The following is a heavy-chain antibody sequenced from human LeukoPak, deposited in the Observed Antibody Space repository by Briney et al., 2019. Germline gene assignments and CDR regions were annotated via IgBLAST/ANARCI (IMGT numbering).Heavy chain of an antibody. Sequence: GRSLTLSCAASAFTFSSYWVSWVRPAPGKWREWLANIKQDGSEKYHVNSVKGRFTISRENAKNSLCLRMNSLRDEDTAVYYCAREGRFTIFGVVGDMDVWGKGPTVPVSS. CDR1: AFTFSSYW. D-gene: IGHD3-3*01. CDR3: AREGRFTIFGVVGDMDV. CDR2: IKQDGSEK. V-gene: IGHV3-7*01. J-gene: IGHJ6*03.